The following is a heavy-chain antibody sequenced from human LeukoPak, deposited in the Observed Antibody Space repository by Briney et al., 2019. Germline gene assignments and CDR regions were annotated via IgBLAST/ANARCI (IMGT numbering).Heavy chain of an antibody. D-gene: IGHD2-2*01. V-gene: IGHV4-59*04. Sequence: SSETLSLTCTVSGGSISSYYWSWIRQPPGKGLEWIGSIYHSGSTYYNPSLKSRVTISVDTSKNQFSLKLGSVTAADTAVYYCATEPRYCSSTSCLDDAFDIWGQGTLVTVSS. J-gene: IGHJ3*02. CDR2: IYHSGST. CDR3: ATEPRYCSSTSCLDDAFDI. CDR1: GGSISSYY.